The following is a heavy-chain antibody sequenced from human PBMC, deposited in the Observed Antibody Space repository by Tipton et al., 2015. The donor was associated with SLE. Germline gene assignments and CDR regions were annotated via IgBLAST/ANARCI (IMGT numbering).Heavy chain of an antibody. V-gene: IGHV3-23*03. Sequence: SLRLSCAASGFTMSNYAMNWVRQAPGKGLEWVSVLYVGGWTYYADSVRGRFTISSSMNTLSLQMHSLRPEDTAIYYCAKDQTGNGGYALWGFDIWGQGTTVTVSS. J-gene: IGHJ3*02. D-gene: IGHD5-18*01. CDR1: GFTMSNYA. CDR2: LYVGGWT. CDR3: AKDQTGNGGYALWGFDI.